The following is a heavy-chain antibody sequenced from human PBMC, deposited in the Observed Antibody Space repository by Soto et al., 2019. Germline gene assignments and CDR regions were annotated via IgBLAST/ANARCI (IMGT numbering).Heavy chain of an antibody. Sequence: GGSLRLSCAASRFTFSGAAMHWVRQASGKGLEWVGRIRSKANSYATAYAASVKGRFTISRDDSKNTAYLQMNSLKTEDTAVYYCAKDHNYYDSSGYYYYYYGMDVWGQGTTVTVSS. J-gene: IGHJ6*02. D-gene: IGHD3-22*01. CDR1: RFTFSGAA. V-gene: IGHV3-73*01. CDR3: AKDHNYYDSSGYYYYYYGMDV. CDR2: IRSKANSYAT.